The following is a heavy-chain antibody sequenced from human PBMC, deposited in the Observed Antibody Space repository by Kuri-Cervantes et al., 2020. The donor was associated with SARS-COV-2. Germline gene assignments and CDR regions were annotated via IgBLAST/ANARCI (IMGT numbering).Heavy chain of an antibody. Sequence: GESLKISCAASGFTFSSYWMSWVRQAPGKGPEWVANIKQDGSEKYYVDSVKGRFTISRDNSKNTLYLQMNSLRVEDTAVYYCAGEKEPLTWGQGTLVTVSS. J-gene: IGHJ4*02. CDR3: AGEKEPLT. D-gene: IGHD1-14*01. CDR2: IKQDGSEK. CDR1: GFTFSSYW. V-gene: IGHV3-7*01.